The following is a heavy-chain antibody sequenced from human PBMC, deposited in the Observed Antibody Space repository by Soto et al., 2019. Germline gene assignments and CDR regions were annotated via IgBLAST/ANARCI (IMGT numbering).Heavy chain of an antibody. CDR2: IGAYNGNT. Sequence: QVQLVQSGPEVKKPGTSVRVSCKTAGYTFTNYGITWVRQAPGQGLEWMGWIGAYNGNTNYAQRFQGRLTMTTDTSTDTGYMELRSRNSDDTAVYYCARGYGDYIRALDVWGQGTTVTVSS. J-gene: IGHJ6*02. CDR3: ARGYGDYIRALDV. D-gene: IGHD4-17*01. V-gene: IGHV1-18*04. CDR1: GYTFTNYG.